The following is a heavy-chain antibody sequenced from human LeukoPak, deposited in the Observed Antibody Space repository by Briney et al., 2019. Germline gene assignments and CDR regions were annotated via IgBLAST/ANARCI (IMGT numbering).Heavy chain of an antibody. CDR3: ARDPAYYDFWSGYYQY. D-gene: IGHD3-3*01. CDR2: ISSSSSSTI. Sequence: GGSLRLSCAASGFTFSSYAMSWVRQAPGKGLEWVSYISSSSSSTIYYADSVKGRFTISRDNAKNSLYLQMNSLRAEDTAVYYCARDPAYYDFWSGYYQYWGQGTLVTVSS. CDR1: GFTFSSYA. V-gene: IGHV3-48*01. J-gene: IGHJ4*02.